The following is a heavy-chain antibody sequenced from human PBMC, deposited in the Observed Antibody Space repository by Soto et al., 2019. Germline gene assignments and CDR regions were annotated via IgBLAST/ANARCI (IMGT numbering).Heavy chain of an antibody. CDR2: IYWDDDK. V-gene: IGHV2-5*02. CDR3: AHIPNYYQYAWFDP. CDR1: GFSLTTRGVG. D-gene: IGHD3-16*01. J-gene: IGHJ5*02. Sequence: QITLKESGPPLVKPTQTLTLTCTFSGFSLTTRGVGVGWIRQPPGNALECLALIYWDDDKRYSPSLQSRLSITKDTSKIQVVLTMTNVDPVDTATYFCAHIPNYYQYAWFDPWGQGTLVSVSS.